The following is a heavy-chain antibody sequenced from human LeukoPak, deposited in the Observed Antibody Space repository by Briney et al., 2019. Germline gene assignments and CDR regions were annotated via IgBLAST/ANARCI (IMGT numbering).Heavy chain of an antibody. CDR3: ARAVATYYASGSYYFDY. D-gene: IGHD3-10*01. CDR1: GGSLSSDAYY. CDR2: IYYSGRT. J-gene: IGHJ4*02. Sequence: SETLSLTCTVSGGSLSSDAYYWSWIRQHPGEGLEWIGYIYYSGRTYYSPSLRSRVAISVDTSKNQFSLSLSSVTAADTAVYYCARAVATYYASGSYYFDYWGQGTLVTVSS. V-gene: IGHV4-31*03.